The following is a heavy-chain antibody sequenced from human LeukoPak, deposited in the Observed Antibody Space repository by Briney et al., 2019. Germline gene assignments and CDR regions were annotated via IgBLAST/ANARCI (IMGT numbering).Heavy chain of an antibody. CDR1: GFTFSSFS. CDR2: ISSSSGSI. CDR3: AKRLSSWEFDY. D-gene: IGHD6-13*01. Sequence: GGSLRLSCAASGFTFSSFSMNWVRQAPGKGLEWVSSISSSSGSIYYADSLKGRFTISSDNSENTLYLQMNSLRAEDTAVYYCAKRLSSWEFDYWGQGTLVTVSS. J-gene: IGHJ4*02. V-gene: IGHV3-21*01.